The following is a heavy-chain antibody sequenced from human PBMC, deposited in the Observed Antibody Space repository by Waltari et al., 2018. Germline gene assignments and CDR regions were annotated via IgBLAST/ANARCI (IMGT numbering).Heavy chain of an antibody. J-gene: IGHJ4*02. Sequence: QVQLQQWGAGLLKPSETLSTTCAVYGGSFRGSYWSWIRQPPGKGLEWVGEIKHSGSTNYNPSLKSRVTISVDTSKNQFSLKLSSVTAADTAVYYCARGRGDGYNKFDYWGQGTLVTVSS. CDR1: GGSFRGSY. D-gene: IGHD5-12*01. CDR3: ARGRGDGYNKFDY. V-gene: IGHV4-34*01. CDR2: IKHSGST.